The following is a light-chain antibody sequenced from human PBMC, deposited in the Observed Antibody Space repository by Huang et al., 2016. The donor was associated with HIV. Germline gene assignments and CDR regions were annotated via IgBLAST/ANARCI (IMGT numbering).Light chain of an antibody. V-gene: IGKV1-27*01. CDR2: AAS. CDR3: QKYHSAPFT. CDR1: PVIANY. J-gene: IGKJ3*01. Sequence: DIQMTQSPSSLSASVGDRVTITCRASPVIANYLAWSQQKPGNVPKLLIYAASTFQPGVPSRFSGSGSGTDFTLTISSLQPEDVATYYCQKYHSAPFTFGPGTKVDIK.